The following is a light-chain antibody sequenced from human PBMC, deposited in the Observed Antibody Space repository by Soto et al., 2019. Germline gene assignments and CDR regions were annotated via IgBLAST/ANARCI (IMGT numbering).Light chain of an antibody. CDR3: QQYGSSPRT. V-gene: IGKV3-20*01. CDR1: QSVSSNY. CDR2: GAS. J-gene: IGKJ1*01. Sequence: EIVLTQSPGTLSLSPGERANLSCRASQSVSSNYLAWYQRKPGQAPRLLIYGASTRATGIPDRFSGSGSGTDFTLTISGLEPEDFAVYYCQQYGSSPRTFGQGTKVEIK.